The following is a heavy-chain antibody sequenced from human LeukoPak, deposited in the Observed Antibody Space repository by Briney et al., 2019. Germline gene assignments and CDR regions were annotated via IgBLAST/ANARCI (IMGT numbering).Heavy chain of an antibody. D-gene: IGHD5-24*01. V-gene: IGHV4-59*01. Sequence: SETLSLTCTVSGGSISSYYWSWIRQPPGKGLEWIGYIYYSGSTNYNPSLKSRVTISVDTSKNQFSLKLSSVTAVDTAVYYCAREREDDAFDIWGQGTMVTVSS. CDR2: IYYSGST. CDR3: AREREDDAFDI. J-gene: IGHJ3*02. CDR1: GGSISSYY.